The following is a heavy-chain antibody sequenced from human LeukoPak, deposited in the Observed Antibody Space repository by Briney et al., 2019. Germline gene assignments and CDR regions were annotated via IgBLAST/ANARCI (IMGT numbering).Heavy chain of an antibody. Sequence: GGSLRLSCAASGFTFSNAWMSWVRQAPGKGLEWVSSISSSSSYIYYADSVKGRFTISRDNAKNSLYLQMNSLRAEDTAVYYCARDFHDFWSGYYPYYMDVWGKGTTVTVSS. J-gene: IGHJ6*03. CDR1: GFTFSNAW. V-gene: IGHV3-21*01. CDR3: ARDFHDFWSGYYPYYMDV. D-gene: IGHD3-3*01. CDR2: ISSSSSYI.